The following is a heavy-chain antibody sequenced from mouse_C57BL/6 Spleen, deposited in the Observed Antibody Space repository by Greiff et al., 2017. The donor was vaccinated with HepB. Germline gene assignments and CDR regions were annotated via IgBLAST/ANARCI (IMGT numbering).Heavy chain of an antibody. V-gene: IGHV1-62-2*01. J-gene: IGHJ1*03. CDR1: GYTFTEYT. Sequence: VQRVESGAELVKPGASVKLSCKASGYTFTEYTIHWVKQRSGQGLEWIGWFYPGSGSIKYNEKFKDKATLTADKSSSTVYMELSRLTSEDSAVYFGARHEVGPYYYGSSHWYFDVWGTGTTVTVSS. CDR3: ARHEVGPYYYGSSHWYFDV. D-gene: IGHD1-1*01. CDR2: FYPGSGSI.